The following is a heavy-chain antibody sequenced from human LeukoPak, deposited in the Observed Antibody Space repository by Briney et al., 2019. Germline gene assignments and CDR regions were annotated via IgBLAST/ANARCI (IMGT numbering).Heavy chain of an antibody. V-gene: IGHV3-53*05. CDR2: IYSGGSR. J-gene: IGHJ4*02. CDR1: GFTVSSNY. Sequence: PGGSLRLSCAASGFTVSSNYMSWVRQAPGKGLEWVSVIYSGGSRYYADSVKGRFTISRDNSKNTLYLQMNSLTSDDTALYFCARDRSSGSDYGDYWGQGTLVTVSS. D-gene: IGHD1-26*01. CDR3: ARDRSSGSDYGDY.